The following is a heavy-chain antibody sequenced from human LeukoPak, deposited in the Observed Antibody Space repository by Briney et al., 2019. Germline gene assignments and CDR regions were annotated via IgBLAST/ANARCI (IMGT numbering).Heavy chain of an antibody. D-gene: IGHD2-21*01. Sequence: PSETLSLTCTVSGGSVSSGSYYWSWIRQPPGKGLEWIGYIYYSGSTNYNPSLKSRVTISVDTSKNQFSLKLSSVTAADTAVYYCARDSGGDYDYWGQGTLVTVSS. CDR2: IYYSGST. CDR1: GGSVSSGSYY. CDR3: ARDSGGDYDY. J-gene: IGHJ4*02. V-gene: IGHV4-61*01.